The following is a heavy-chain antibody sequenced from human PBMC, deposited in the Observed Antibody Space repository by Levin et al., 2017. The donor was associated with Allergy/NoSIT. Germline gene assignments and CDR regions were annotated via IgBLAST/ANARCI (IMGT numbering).Heavy chain of an antibody. V-gene: IGHV5-51*01. J-gene: IGHJ4*02. CDR3: ARRESEATNSLDY. D-gene: IGHD1-26*01. CDR1: GYNFSRYW. CDR2: IFPGDSAT. Sequence: KVSCKASGYNFSRYWFGWVRQKPGKGLEWMGLIFPGDSATRYSPSFHGQIIMSVDKSISTAYLQWSSLKASDSAMYYCARRESEATNSLDYWGQGTLVTVSS.